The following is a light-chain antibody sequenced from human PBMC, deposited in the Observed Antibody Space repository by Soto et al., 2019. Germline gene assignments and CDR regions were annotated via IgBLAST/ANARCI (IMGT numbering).Light chain of an antibody. Sequence: DIVVTQSPLSLPVTPGEPASISCRSSQSLLHSSRYNYLDWYLQKPGQSPQLLIYLGSTRASGVPDRFTGSGSGTDSTLKISRVEAEDVGIYYCMQPLQTPWTFGQGTKVDIK. J-gene: IGKJ1*01. CDR1: QSLLHSSRYNY. V-gene: IGKV2-28*01. CDR2: LGS. CDR3: MQPLQTPWT.